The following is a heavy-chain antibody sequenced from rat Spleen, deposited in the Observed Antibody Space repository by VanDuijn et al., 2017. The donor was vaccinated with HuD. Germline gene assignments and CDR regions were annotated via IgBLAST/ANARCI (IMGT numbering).Heavy chain of an antibody. J-gene: IGHJ2*01. V-gene: IGHV5-29*01. CDR2: ISYGDSSGHSST. Sequence: EVQLVESGGGLVQPGRSLKVSCAASGFTFSNYDMAWVRQAPTKGLEWVATISYGDSSGHSSTYYRDSVKGRFTISRDNAKSTLYLQMNSLRSEDTATYYCARQGNYDGTYYYFDYWGQGVMVTVSS. CDR1: GFTFSNYD. CDR3: ARQGNYDGTYYYFDY. D-gene: IGHD1-12*02.